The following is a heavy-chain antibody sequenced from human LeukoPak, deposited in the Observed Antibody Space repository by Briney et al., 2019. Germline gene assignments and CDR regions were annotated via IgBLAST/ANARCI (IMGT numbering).Heavy chain of an antibody. D-gene: IGHD6-13*01. CDR1: GGSISSSSYY. Sequence: SETLSLTCTVSGGSISSSSYYWGWIRQPPGKGLEWIGSIYYSGSTYYNPSLKSRVTISVDTSKNQFSLKLSSVTAADTAVYYCARDRSEYSSSWYYDYWGQGTLVTVSS. V-gene: IGHV4-39*07. CDR2: IYYSGST. CDR3: ARDRSEYSSSWYYDY. J-gene: IGHJ4*02.